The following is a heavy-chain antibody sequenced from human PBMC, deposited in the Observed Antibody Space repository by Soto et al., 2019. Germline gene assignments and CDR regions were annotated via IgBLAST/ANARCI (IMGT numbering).Heavy chain of an antibody. J-gene: IGHJ4*02. D-gene: IGHD6-19*01. Sequence: GASVKVSCKASGGTFSSYAISWVRRAPGQGLEWMGGIIPIFGTANYAQKFQGRVTITADESTSTAYMELSSLRSEDTAVYYCAREGGLGSSGWAWGFGYWGQGTLVTVSS. CDR2: IIPIFGTA. CDR3: AREGGLGSSGWAWGFGY. CDR1: GGTFSSYA. V-gene: IGHV1-69*13.